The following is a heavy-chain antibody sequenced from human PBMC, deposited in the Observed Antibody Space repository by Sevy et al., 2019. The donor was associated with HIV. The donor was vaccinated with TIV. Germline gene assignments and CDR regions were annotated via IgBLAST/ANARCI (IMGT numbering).Heavy chain of an antibody. CDR3: ARDHGAAFGGVIVPDY. D-gene: IGHD3-16*02. CDR1: GFTFSSYA. Sequence: GGSLRLSCADSGFTFSSYAMHWVRQAPGKGLEWVAVISYDGSNKYYADSVKGRFTISRDNSKNTLYLQMNSLRAEDTAVYYCARDHGAAFGGVIVPDYWGQGTLVTVSS. V-gene: IGHV3-30-3*01. J-gene: IGHJ4*02. CDR2: ISYDGSNK.